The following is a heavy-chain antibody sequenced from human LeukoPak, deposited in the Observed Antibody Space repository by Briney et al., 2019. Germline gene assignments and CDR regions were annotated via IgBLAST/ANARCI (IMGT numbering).Heavy chain of an antibody. D-gene: IGHD3-22*01. J-gene: IGHJ5*02. CDR3: ARDYDKTRRDCFDP. Sequence: ASVKVSCKASGYSFINYGISWVRQVHGQGLQWMGWVSGYDGDTSYAQQLQGRVTMTSDTSTSTAYMELRSLTSDDTAVYYCARDYDKTRRDCFDPWGQGTLVTVSS. CDR2: VSGYDGDT. CDR1: GYSFINYG. V-gene: IGHV1-18*01.